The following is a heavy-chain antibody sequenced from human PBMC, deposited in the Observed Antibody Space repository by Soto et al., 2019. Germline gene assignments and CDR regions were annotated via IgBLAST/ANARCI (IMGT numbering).Heavy chain of an antibody. J-gene: IGHJ3*02. Sequence: QGTLKESGPTLVKPTQTLTLTCSFSGFSLSTSGVGVGWIRQSPGKALEWLALIYWSGDEHYRPSLKSRLSIIKEPSKNHGGLIMNDMEPVDTATYYCARGLATLPVFAFDIWGQGTMVTVSS. CDR1: GFSLSTSGVG. D-gene: IGHD6-6*01. CDR3: ARGLATLPVFAFDI. CDR2: IYWSGDE. V-gene: IGHV2-5*01.